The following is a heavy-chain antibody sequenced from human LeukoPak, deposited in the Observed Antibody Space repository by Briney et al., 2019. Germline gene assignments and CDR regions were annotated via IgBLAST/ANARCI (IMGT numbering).Heavy chain of an antibody. Sequence: PGGSLRLSCVASGFTFSRYWMSWVRRAPGKGLEWVANIIPDGSESYYVDSVKGRFTITRDNAKSSLYLQMNSLRAGDTAVYYCARLTMVRGVIVAVYYYYSMDVWGKGTTVIVSS. CDR1: GFTFSRYW. V-gene: IGHV3-7*01. D-gene: IGHD3-10*01. CDR2: IIPDGSES. CDR3: ARLTMVRGVIVAVYYYYSMDV. J-gene: IGHJ6*03.